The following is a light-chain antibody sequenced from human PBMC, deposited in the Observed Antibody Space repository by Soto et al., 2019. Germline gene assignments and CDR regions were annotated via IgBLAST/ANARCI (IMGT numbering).Light chain of an antibody. CDR3: QQYGSTPLT. Sequence: EMVLTQSPGTLSLSPGERATLSGRASQSVGNNYLAWYQQKPGQAPRFLIYDASSRATGIPDRFSGSGSGTDFTLTISRLEPEDFAVYYCQQYGSTPLTFGGGTKVEIK. CDR2: DAS. J-gene: IGKJ4*01. V-gene: IGKV3-20*01. CDR1: QSVGNNY.